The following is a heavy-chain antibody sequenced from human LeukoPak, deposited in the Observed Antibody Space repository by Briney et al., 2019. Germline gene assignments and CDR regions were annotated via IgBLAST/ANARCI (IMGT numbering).Heavy chain of an antibody. J-gene: IGHJ4*02. V-gene: IGHV3-53*01. CDR1: GFTVSGNY. CDR3: AGGNTWLGLSY. D-gene: IGHD3-10*01. CDR2: IYTAGST. Sequence: PGGSLRLSCAASGFTVSGNYMSWVRQAPGKGLEWVSVIYTAGSTYNADSVKGRFTISRDKSKNTLYLQMNTLRAEDTAVYFCAGGNTWLGLSYWGQGTLLTVSS.